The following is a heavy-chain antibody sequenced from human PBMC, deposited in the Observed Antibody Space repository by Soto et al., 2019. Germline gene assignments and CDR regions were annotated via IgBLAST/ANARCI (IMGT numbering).Heavy chain of an antibody. D-gene: IGHD4-17*01. V-gene: IGHV1-46*01. CDR3: ARWWDYGGNDWFDP. CDR2: INPSGGTT. J-gene: IGHJ5*02. Sequence: ASVKVSCKASGYIFTSYYIHWVRQAPGQGLEWMGLINPSGGTTNYAQKFQGRVTMTRDTSTSTVYMELRSLRSDDTAVYYCARWWDYGGNDWFDPWGQGTLVTVSS. CDR1: GYIFTSYY.